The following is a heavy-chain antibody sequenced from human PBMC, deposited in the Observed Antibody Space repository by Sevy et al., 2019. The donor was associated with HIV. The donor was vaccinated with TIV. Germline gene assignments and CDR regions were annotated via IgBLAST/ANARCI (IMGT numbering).Heavy chain of an antibody. Sequence: ASVKVSCKASGGTFSSYAISWVRQAPGQGLEWMGGIIPIFGTANYAQKFQGRVTITADESTSTAYMELSSLSSEDTAVYYCARYDSSGYLPFHFDYWGQGTLVTVSS. CDR2: IIPIFGTA. CDR3: ARYDSSGYLPFHFDY. V-gene: IGHV1-69*13. CDR1: GGTFSSYA. J-gene: IGHJ4*02. D-gene: IGHD3-22*01.